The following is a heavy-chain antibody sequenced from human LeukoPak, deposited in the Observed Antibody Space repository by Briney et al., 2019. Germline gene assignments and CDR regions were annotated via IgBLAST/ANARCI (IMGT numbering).Heavy chain of an antibody. J-gene: IGHJ4*02. CDR3: ANVAGDGDYVDY. D-gene: IGHD7-27*01. CDR2: ISGSGGST. CDR1: GFTFSSYG. Sequence: PGRSLRLSCAASGFTFSSYGMHWVRQAPGKGLEWVSGISGSGGSTFYADSVKGRFTISRDISKDTLYLQMNSLRDEDTAVYYCANVAGDGDYVDYWGQGTLVTVSS. V-gene: IGHV3-23*01.